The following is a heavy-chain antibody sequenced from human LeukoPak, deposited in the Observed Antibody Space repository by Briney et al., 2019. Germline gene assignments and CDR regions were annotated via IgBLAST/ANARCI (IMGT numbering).Heavy chain of an antibody. CDR1: GGSISSYY. CDR3: AGGGGEYYYDSSGYPYYFDY. CDR2: IYYSGST. Sequence: PSETLSLTCTVSGGSISSYYWSWIRQPPGKGLEGIGYIYYSGSTNYNPSLKSRVTISVDTSKNQFSLKLSSVTAADTAVYYCAGGGGEYYYDSSGYPYYFDYWGQGTLVTVSS. V-gene: IGHV4-59*01. D-gene: IGHD3-22*01. J-gene: IGHJ4*02.